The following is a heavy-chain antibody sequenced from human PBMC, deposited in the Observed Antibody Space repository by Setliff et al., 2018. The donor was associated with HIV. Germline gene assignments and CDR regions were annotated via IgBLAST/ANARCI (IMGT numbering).Heavy chain of an antibody. CDR3: ARGALLAAFDFDH. CDR1: GYTFTTYS. V-gene: IGHV1-3*04. Sequence: ASVKVSCKASGYTFTTYSLHWVRQAPGQSLEWMGWMHIGKSEIKYSRDFQDRMTLTTDTSANTAYMELTSLRSDDTAVYFCARGALLAAFDFDHWGHGTLVTGSS. D-gene: IGHD2-15*01. J-gene: IGHJ4*01. CDR2: MHIGKSEI.